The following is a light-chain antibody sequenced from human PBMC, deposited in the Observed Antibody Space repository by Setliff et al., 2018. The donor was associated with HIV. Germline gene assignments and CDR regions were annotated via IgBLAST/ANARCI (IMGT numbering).Light chain of an antibody. J-gene: IGLJ1*01. CDR1: SSDVGSYNL. CDR3: CAYAGSSTYV. V-gene: IGLV2-23*02. CDR2: EVR. Sequence: QSALTQPASVSGSPGQSITISCTGTSSDVGSYNLVSWYQQHPGKAPKLMISEVRKRPSGVSNRFSGSKSGNTASLTISGLQAEDEADYFCCAYAGSSTYVFGTGTKATVL.